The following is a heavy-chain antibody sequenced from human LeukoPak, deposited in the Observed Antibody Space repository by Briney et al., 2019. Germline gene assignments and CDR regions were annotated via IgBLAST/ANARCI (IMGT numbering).Heavy chain of an antibody. D-gene: IGHD6-13*01. Sequence: ASVKVFRKASGYTFTSYYMHWLRQAPGQGLEWMGIINPSGGSTSYAQKFHGRVTMTRDTSTSTVYMELSSLRSEDTAVYYCARGHRYSSSWYVGYYFDYWGQGTLVTVSS. CDR3: ARGHRYSSSWYVGYYFDY. J-gene: IGHJ4*02. CDR2: INPSGGST. CDR1: GYTFTSYY. V-gene: IGHV1-46*01.